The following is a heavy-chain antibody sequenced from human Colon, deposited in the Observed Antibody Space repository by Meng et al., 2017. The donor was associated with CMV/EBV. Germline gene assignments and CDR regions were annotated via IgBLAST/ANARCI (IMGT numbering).Heavy chain of an antibody. CDR2: IKSKANGGIT. D-gene: IGHD6-19*01. CDR1: SNSF. V-gene: IGHV3-15*07. CDR3: NKDLGWYGSVDF. Sequence: SNSFLNGVRQAAGQGLEWVGRIKSKANGGITEYATPVKGRFTISRDDSKNTLYLQINSLKTEDTGTYYCNKDLGWYGSVDFWGQGTLVTVSS. J-gene: IGHJ4*02.